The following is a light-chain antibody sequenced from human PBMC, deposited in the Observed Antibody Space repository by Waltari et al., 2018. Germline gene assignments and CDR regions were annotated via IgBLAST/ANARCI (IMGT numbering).Light chain of an antibody. J-gene: IGKJ4*01. CDR3: QQTYSVPLT. CDR1: QTITNY. Sequence: DIQVTQSPSSLSASVGDRAIITCRTSQTITNYLNWYQQKHGTAPQLLIYPASNLPSGVPSRFSGSGSGTDFTLTISSLQPDDFATYFCQQTYSVPLTFGGGTRVEIK. V-gene: IGKV1-39*01. CDR2: PAS.